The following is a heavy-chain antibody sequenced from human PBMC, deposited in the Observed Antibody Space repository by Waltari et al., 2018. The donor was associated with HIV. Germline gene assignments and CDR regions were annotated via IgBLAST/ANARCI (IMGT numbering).Heavy chain of an antibody. Sequence: QLQLQESGPGLVKPSETLSLTCTVSGGSISSSSYYWGWIRQPPGKGLEWIGSIYYSGSTYYNPSLTRRVTISVDPSTTQFSLKLSSVTAADTAVYYCARHCITGTTKGVHYWGQGTLVTVSS. D-gene: IGHD1-20*01. J-gene: IGHJ4*02. CDR2: IYYSGST. CDR3: ARHCITGTTKGVHY. V-gene: IGHV4-39*01. CDR1: GGSISSSSYY.